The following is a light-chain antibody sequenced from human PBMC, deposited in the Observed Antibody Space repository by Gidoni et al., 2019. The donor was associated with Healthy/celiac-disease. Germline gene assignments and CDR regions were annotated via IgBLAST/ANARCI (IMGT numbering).Light chain of an antibody. J-gene: IGLJ3*02. CDR2: DVS. Sequence: QSALTQPASVSGSPVPSITISCTGTSSDVGGYNYVSLYQHHPGKAPKLMIYDVSIRPSGVSNRFSGSKSGNTASMTISGLQAEDEADYYCSSYTSSSTWVFGGGTKLTVL. CDR3: SSYTSSSTWV. V-gene: IGLV2-14*03. CDR1: SSDVGGYNY.